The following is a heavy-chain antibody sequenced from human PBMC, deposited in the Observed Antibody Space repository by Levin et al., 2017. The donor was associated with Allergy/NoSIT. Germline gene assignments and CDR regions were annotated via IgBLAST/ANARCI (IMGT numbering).Heavy chain of an antibody. V-gene: IGHV4-34*01. CDR3: ARPLMTTVVTPGDAFDI. Sequence: PSETLSLTCAVYGGSFSGYYWSWIRQPPGKGLEWIGEINHSGSTNYNPSLKSRVTISVDTSKNQFSLKLSSVTAADTAVYYCARPLMTTVVTPGDAFDIWGQGTMVTVSS. D-gene: IGHD4-23*01. CDR2: INHSGST. J-gene: IGHJ3*02. CDR1: GGSFSGYY.